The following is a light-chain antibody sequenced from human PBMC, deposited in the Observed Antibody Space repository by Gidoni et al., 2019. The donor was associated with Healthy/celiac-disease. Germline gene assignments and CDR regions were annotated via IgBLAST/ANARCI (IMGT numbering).Light chain of an antibody. CDR2: KAS. V-gene: IGKV1-5*03. CDR3: QQYNSYSRT. Sequence: DIQMTQSPSTLSASVGDRVTITCRASQSFSSWLAWYQQKPGKAPKLLIYKASSLGSGVPSRFSGRGAGTEFTLTISSLQPDDFATYYCQQYNSYSRTFGQGTKVEIK. J-gene: IGKJ1*01. CDR1: QSFSSW.